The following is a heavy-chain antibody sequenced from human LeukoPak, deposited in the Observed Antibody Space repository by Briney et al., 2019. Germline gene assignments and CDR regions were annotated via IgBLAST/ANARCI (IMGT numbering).Heavy chain of an antibody. V-gene: IGHV1-69*04. Sequence: SVKVSCKASGDSFGRYGISWVRQAPGQGLEWMGRIIPLVDVKNYAQRFQGKVTITADRFTSTAYLELTSLTSDDTAVYYCARDMSPPGVLVTSDYVMYVWGRGTTVIVSS. CDR3: ARDMSPPGVLVTSDYVMYV. CDR1: GDSFGRYG. J-gene: IGHJ6*02. CDR2: IIPLVDVK. D-gene: IGHD2-8*02.